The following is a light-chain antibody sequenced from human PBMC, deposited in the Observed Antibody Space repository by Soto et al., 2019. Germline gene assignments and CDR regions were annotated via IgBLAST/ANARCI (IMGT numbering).Light chain of an antibody. CDR2: DAS. V-gene: IGKV1-5*01. CDR3: QQYNSYST. J-gene: IGKJ1*01. CDR1: QTLTDR. Sequence: DIQMTQSPSTLPASVGDRVTITCRASQTLTDRLAWYQQKPGKAPNLLNYDASTLESGVPSRLSGSVSGTEFTLTISSLQPDDFATYYCQQYNSYSTFGQGTKVEIK.